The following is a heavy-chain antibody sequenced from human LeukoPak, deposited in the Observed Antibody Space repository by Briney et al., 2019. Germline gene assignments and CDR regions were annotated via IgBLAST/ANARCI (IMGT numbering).Heavy chain of an antibody. CDR2: IYPGDSDT. CDR3: ARLVGEAFDY. V-gene: IGHV5-51*01. D-gene: IGHD4-17*01. CDR1: GYKFTTYW. Sequence: GESLKISCKGSGYKFTTYWIGWVRQVPGKGLEWMGIIYPGDSDTRYSPSFQGQVTISADKSISSAYLQWSSLKASDTAMYYCARLVGEAFDYWGQGTLVTVSS. J-gene: IGHJ4*02.